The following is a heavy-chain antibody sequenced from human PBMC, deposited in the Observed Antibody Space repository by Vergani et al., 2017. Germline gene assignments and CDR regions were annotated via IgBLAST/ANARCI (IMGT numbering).Heavy chain of an antibody. D-gene: IGHD2-2*01. J-gene: IGHJ4*02. CDR1: GYTFTGYY. CDR3: ARENFRALVPAAMAV. Sequence: QVQLVQSGAEVKKPGASVKVSCKASGYTFTGYYMHWVRQAPGQGLEWMGWINPNSGGTNYAQKFQGRVTMTRDTSISTAYMELRRLRSDDTAVYYCARENFRALVPAAMAVWGQGTLVTVSS. V-gene: IGHV1-2*02. CDR2: INPNSGGT.